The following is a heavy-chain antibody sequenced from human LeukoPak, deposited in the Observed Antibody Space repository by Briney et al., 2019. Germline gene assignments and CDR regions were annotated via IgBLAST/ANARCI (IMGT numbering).Heavy chain of an antibody. Sequence: GGSLRLSCAASGFTFSTFAMSWVRQAPGKGLEWVSAISASDTSTYYADSVKGRFTISRDNSKNTLYLQVNSLRAEDTAVYYCAKARATIYYFDCWGQGTLVTVSS. J-gene: IGHJ4*02. D-gene: IGHD5-12*01. CDR2: ISASDTST. V-gene: IGHV3-23*01. CDR1: GFTFSTFA. CDR3: AKARATIYYFDC.